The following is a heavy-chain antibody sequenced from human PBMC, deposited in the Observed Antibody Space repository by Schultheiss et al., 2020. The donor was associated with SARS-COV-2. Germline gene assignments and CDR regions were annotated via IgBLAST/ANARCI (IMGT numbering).Heavy chain of an antibody. D-gene: IGHD4-11*01. Sequence: GGSLRLSCAASGFTFSSYSMNWVRQAPGKGLEWVSVIYSGGSTYYADSVKGRFTISRDNSKNTLYLQMNSLRAEDTAVYYCARARRMTTAKGDAFDIWGQGTMVTVSS. J-gene: IGHJ3*02. CDR1: GFTFSSYS. CDR2: IYSGGST. V-gene: IGHV3-66*01. CDR3: ARARRMTTAKGDAFDI.